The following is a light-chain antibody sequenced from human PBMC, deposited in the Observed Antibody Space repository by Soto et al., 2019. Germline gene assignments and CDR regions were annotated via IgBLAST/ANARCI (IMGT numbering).Light chain of an antibody. Sequence: EIVMTPAPGTLSVSPGEGGTLSCRASQSVSSKLAWYQQKPGQAPRLLIYGASTRATGIPARFSGSGSGTEFTLIISSLQSEDSAVYYCQQYNSWLWTFGQGTKVDI. CDR3: QQYNSWLWT. CDR2: GAS. CDR1: QSVSSK. J-gene: IGKJ1*01. V-gene: IGKV3-15*01.